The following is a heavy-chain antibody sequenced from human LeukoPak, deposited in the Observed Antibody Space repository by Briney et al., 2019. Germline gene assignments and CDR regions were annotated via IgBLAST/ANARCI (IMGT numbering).Heavy chain of an antibody. Sequence: SSETLSLTCTVSGGSVSSYYWSWIRQPPGKGLEWIGYIYYSGSTNYNPSHKSRVTISVDTSKNQFSLKLSSVTAADTAVYYCARSTWIQLWLLDYWGQGTLVTVSS. CDR1: GGSVSSYY. CDR2: IYYSGST. J-gene: IGHJ4*02. V-gene: IGHV4-59*02. D-gene: IGHD5-18*01. CDR3: ARSTWIQLWLLDY.